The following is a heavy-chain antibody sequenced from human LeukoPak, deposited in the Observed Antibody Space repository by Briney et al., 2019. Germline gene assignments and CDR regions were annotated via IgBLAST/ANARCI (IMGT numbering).Heavy chain of an antibody. CDR2: ISDSGNYI. CDR3: ARAWGSGSYYPDY. CDR1: GFTFSSYA. J-gene: IGHJ4*02. D-gene: IGHD3-10*01. V-gene: IGHV3-21*01. Sequence: PGGSPRLSCAASGFTFSSYAMHWVRQAPGKGLEWVSSISDSGNYIYYTASVKGRFTISRDNAKNSLYLQMNSLRAEDTAVYYCARAWGSGSYYPDYWGQGTLVTVSS.